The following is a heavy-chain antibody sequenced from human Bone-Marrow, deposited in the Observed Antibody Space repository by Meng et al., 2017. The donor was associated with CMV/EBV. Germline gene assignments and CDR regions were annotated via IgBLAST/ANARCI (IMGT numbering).Heavy chain of an antibody. J-gene: IGHJ6*02. CDR3: ARENDQRPPYDFWSGYYKVHYYGMDV. V-gene: IGHV3-74*01. CDR1: GFTFSSYW. D-gene: IGHD3-3*01. CDR2: INSDGSST. Sequence: GESLKIPCAASGFTFSSYWMHLVRQAPGKGLVWVSRINSDGSSTSYADSVKGRFTISRDNAKNTLYLQMNSLRAEDTAVYYCARENDQRPPYDFWSGYYKVHYYGMDVWGQGTTVTVSS.